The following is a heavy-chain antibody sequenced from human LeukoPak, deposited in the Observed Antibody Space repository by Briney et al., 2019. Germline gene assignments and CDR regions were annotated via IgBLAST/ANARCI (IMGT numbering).Heavy chain of an antibody. J-gene: IGHJ4*02. D-gene: IGHD3-22*01. CDR2: IIPIFGTT. V-gene: IGHV1-69*05. Sequence: SVKVSCKASGGTFSNYTINWVRQAPGQGLEWMGRIIPIFGTTNYAQKFQGRVTITTDESTSTAYMELSSLRSEDTAVYYCARGMGLYYDTSGYYGILHYWVQGTLVTVSS. CDR1: GGTFSNYT. CDR3: ARGMGLYYDTSGYYGILHY.